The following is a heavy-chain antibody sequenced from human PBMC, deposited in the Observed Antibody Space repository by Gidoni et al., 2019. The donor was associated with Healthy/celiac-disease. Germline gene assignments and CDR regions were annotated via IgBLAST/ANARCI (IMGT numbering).Heavy chain of an antibody. D-gene: IGHD5-18*01. CDR2: ISYDGSNK. J-gene: IGHJ4*02. CDR3: AKDRRRIQLWLDY. CDR1: GFTFSSYG. Sequence: QVQLVEPGGGVVQPGRSLRLSCAASGFTFSSYGMHWVRQAPGKGLEWVAVISYDGSNKYYADSVKGRFTISRDKSKNTLYLQMNSLRAEDTAVYYCAKDRRRIQLWLDYWGQGTLVTVSS. V-gene: IGHV3-30*18.